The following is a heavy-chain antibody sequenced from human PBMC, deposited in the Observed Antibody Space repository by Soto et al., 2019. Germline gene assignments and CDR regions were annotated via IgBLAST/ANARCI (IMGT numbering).Heavy chain of an antibody. CDR2: INPNSGGT. CDR3: ARAGSSSSQAFDY. D-gene: IGHD6-6*01. CDR1: GYTFTGYY. V-gene: IGHV1-2*04. J-gene: IGHJ4*02. Sequence: GASVKVSCKASGYTFTGYYMHWVRQAPGQGLEWMGWINPNSGGTNYAQKFQGWVTMTRDTSISTAYMELSRLRSDDTAVYYCARAGSSSSQAFDYWGQGTLVTVSS.